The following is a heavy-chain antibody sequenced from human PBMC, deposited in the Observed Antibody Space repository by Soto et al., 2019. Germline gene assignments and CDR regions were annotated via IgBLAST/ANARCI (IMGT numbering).Heavy chain of an antibody. D-gene: IGHD3-22*01. CDR2: IIPIFGTA. CDR1: GGTFNSYS. J-gene: IGHJ4*02. Sequence: AVTVSCQASGGTFNSYSISWVRQDPGQGLEWMGGIIPIFGTANYAQQFQGRDTITADESTSTAYMEVSSLRSEDTAVYYCARVSSSGRFDYWGQGTLGTVSS. CDR3: ARVSSSGRFDY. V-gene: IGHV1-69*13.